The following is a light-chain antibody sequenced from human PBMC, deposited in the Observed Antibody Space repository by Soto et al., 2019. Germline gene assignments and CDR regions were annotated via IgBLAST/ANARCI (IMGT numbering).Light chain of an antibody. V-gene: IGKV3-15*01. CDR2: RAS. CDR1: QSLSGN. CDR3: QQYSKWTPWT. J-gene: IGKJ1*01. Sequence: EIVMTQSPATLAGSPGETVTLSCRASQSLSGNLAWYQQKPGQAPRLLIFRASTRATGVPARFSGRGSGTEFTLTISGLQSEDFAVYYCQQYSKWTPWTLGPGTKVDIK.